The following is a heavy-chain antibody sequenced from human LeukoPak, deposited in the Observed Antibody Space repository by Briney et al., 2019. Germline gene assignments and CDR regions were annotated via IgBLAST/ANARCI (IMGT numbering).Heavy chain of an antibody. Sequence: GRSLRLSCAASGFTFSSYGMHWVRQAPGKGLEWVAVISYDGSNKYYADSVKGRFTISRDNSKNTLYLQMNSLRAEDTAVYYCAKVIPDYYDSSGSLFDYWGQGTLVTVSS. J-gene: IGHJ4*02. CDR1: GFTFSSYG. D-gene: IGHD3-22*01. V-gene: IGHV3-30*18. CDR2: ISYDGSNK. CDR3: AKVIPDYYDSSGSLFDY.